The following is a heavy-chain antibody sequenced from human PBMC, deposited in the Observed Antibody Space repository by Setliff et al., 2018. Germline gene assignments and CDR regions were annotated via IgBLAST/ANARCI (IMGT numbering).Heavy chain of an antibody. Sequence: AASGFSFSGYEMSWVRQAPGKGLEWVSTISGRGGSTYYADSVKGRFTISRDNSKNTLYLQMSSLRAEDTAIYYCANNYYDTTMGYYFDYWGQGTQVTAPQ. D-gene: IGHD3-22*01. CDR3: ANNYYDTTMGYYFDY. J-gene: IGHJ4*02. V-gene: IGHV3-23*01. CDR2: ISGRGGST. CDR1: GFSFSGYE.